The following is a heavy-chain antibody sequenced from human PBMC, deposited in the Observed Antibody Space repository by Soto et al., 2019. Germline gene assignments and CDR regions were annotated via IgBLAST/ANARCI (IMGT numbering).Heavy chain of an antibody. CDR1: GFTFSSYA. V-gene: IGHV3-23*01. D-gene: IGHD3-10*01. CDR3: AKDQGRCFGELFRVDY. CDR2: ISGSGGNT. J-gene: IGHJ4*02. Sequence: EVQLLESGGGLVQPGGSLRLSCAASGFTFSSYAMSWVRQAPGKGLEWVSAISGSGGNTYYADSVKGRFTISRDNSKNTLYLQMNGLRAEDTAVYYCAKDQGRCFGELFRVDYWGQGTLATVSS.